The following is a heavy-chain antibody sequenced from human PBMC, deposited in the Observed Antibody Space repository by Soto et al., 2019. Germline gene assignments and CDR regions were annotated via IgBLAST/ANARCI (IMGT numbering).Heavy chain of an antibody. D-gene: IGHD2-21*02. Sequence: GGFLRLSCAASGFTFSSYAMSWVRQAPGKGLEWVAAIWYDGSNKYYADSVKGRFTISRDNSKNTLYLQMNSLRAEDTAVYYCSGGDAPYYYYGMDVWGQGTTVTVSS. CDR2: IWYDGSNK. CDR1: GFTFSSYA. CDR3: SGGDAPYYYYGMDV. V-gene: IGHV3-33*08. J-gene: IGHJ6*02.